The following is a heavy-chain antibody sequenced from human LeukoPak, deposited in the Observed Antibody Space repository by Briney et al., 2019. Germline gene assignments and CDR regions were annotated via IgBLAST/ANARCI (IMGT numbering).Heavy chain of an antibody. CDR2: ISPSGGIT. V-gene: IGHV3-21*01. J-gene: IGHJ4*02. CDR3: ARGDYDILTDYYYVPD. CDR1: GFTFSSHG. Sequence: GGSLRLSCAASGFTFSSHGMNWVRQAPGKGLEWVSGISPSGGITYYTDSVKGRFTISRDNAKNSLYLQMSSLRAEDTAVYYCARGDYDILTDYYYVPDWGQGTLVTVSS. D-gene: IGHD3-9*01.